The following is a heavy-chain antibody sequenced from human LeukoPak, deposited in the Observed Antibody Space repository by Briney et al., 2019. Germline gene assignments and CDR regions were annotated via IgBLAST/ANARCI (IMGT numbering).Heavy chain of an antibody. J-gene: IGHJ4*02. CDR3: AKHYDFWSGYHGPFDY. V-gene: IGHV3-23*01. CDR1: GFTFCSHA. D-gene: IGHD3-3*01. CDR2: ISGSGGST. Sequence: GGSLRLSCAASGFTFCSHAMRWVPQAPGKGLGWGSAISGSGGSTYYADSVKGRFTISRDNSKNTLYLQMNSLRAEDTAVYYCAKHYDFWSGYHGPFDYWGQGTLVTVSS.